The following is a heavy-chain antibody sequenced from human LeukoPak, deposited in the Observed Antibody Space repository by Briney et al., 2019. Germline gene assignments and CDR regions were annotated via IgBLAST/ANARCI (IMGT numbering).Heavy chain of an antibody. V-gene: IGHV4-59*01. CDR1: GGSISSYY. J-gene: IGHJ4*02. CDR3: ARAPLWFGEFYYFDY. CDR2: IYYSGST. Sequence: SETLSLTCTVSGGSISSYYWSWIRQPPGKGLEWIGYIYYSGSTNYNPSLKSRVTISVDTSKNQFSLKLSSVTAADTAVYYCARAPLWFGEFYYFDYWGQGTLVTVSS. D-gene: IGHD3-10*01.